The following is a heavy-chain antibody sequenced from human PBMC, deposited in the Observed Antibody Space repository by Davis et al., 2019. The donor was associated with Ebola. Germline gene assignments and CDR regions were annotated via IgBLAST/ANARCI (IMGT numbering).Heavy chain of an antibody. D-gene: IGHD3-10*01. Sequence: GESLKISCAASGFTFSSYSMNWVRQAPGKGLEWVSYISSSSSTIYYADSVKGRFIISRDNSKDMLYLDMSSLRAEDTGIYFCAKAGNYYYASGSSGWFDPWGQGTLVTVSS. V-gene: IGHV3-48*01. CDR3: AKAGNYYYASGSSGWFDP. J-gene: IGHJ5*02. CDR1: GFTFSSYS. CDR2: ISSSSSTI.